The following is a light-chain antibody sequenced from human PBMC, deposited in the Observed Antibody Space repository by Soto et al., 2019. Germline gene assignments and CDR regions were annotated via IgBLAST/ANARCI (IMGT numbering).Light chain of an antibody. CDR1: SSDVGSYKF. CDR3: SSYAGNYNLV. CDR2: EVS. Sequence: QSVLTQPPSASESPGQSVTISCTGTSSDVGSYKFVSWYQQHPGKAPKLMMYEVSKRPSGVPDRFSGSKSGNTASLTVSGLQAEDEADYFCSSYAGNYNLVFGGGTKVTVL. J-gene: IGLJ2*01. V-gene: IGLV2-8*01.